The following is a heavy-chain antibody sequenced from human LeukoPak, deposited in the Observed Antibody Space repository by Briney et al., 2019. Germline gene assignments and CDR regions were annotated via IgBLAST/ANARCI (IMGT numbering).Heavy chain of an antibody. CDR2: ISSNGGST. Sequence: GGSLRLSCAASGFTFSSYAMHWVRQAPGKGLEYVSAISSNGGSTYYANSVKGRFTISRDNSKNTLYLQMGSLRSEDTAVYYCARGLQSRDYWGQGTLVTVSS. V-gene: IGHV3-64*01. CDR1: GFTFSSYA. D-gene: IGHD4-11*01. CDR3: ARGLQSRDY. J-gene: IGHJ4*02.